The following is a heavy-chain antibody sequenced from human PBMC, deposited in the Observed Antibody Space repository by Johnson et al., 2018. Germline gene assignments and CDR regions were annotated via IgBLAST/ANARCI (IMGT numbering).Heavy chain of an antibody. Sequence: QVQLVQSGAEVKKPGSSVRVSCKASAGTSSRYAISWVRQAPGQGLEWMGGIVPTFGVANYAQKFQGRVTITADVSTRTHYMELSSLRSEDTAVYYCASRGYSDAGAYYDYGMDVWGQGTTVIVS. CDR1: AGTSSRYA. D-gene: IGHD5-18*01. CDR2: IVPTFGVA. J-gene: IGHJ6*02. V-gene: IGHV1-69*01. CDR3: ASRGYSDAGAYYDYGMDV.